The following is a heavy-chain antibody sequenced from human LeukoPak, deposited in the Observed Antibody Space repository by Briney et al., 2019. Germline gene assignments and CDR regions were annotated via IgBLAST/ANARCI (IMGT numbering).Heavy chain of an antibody. CDR2: MNPNSGNT. CDR1: GYTFTSYD. D-gene: IGHD3-9*01. CDR3: ARAPRRYFDWLPRVDYFDY. V-gene: IGHV1-8*01. Sequence: GASVKVSCKASGYTFTSYDINWVRQATGQGLEWMGWMNPNSGNTGYAQKFQGRVTMTRNTSISTAYMELSSLRFEDTAVYYCARAPRRYFDWLPRVDYFDYWGQGTLVTVSS. J-gene: IGHJ4*02.